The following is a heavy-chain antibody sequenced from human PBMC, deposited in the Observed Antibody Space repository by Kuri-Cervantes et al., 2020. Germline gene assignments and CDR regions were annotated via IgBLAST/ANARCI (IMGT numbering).Heavy chain of an antibody. CDR2: INPSGGST. CDR1: GYTFTSYY. V-gene: IGHV1-46*01. Sequence: ASVKVSCKASGYTFTSYYMHWVRQAPGQGLEWMGIINPSGGSTSYAQKFQGRVTMTRDTSTSTVYMELSSVTAADTAVYYCARGTLWFGELSRRTWFDPWGQGTLVTVSS. CDR3: ARGTLWFGELSRRTWFDP. D-gene: IGHD3-10*01. J-gene: IGHJ5*02.